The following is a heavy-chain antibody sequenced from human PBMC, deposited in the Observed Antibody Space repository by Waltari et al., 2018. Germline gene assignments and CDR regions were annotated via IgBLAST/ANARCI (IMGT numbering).Heavy chain of an antibody. J-gene: IGHJ3*02. D-gene: IGHD6-13*01. CDR2: MNRDGSET. Sequence: EVQLVESGGGLVQPGGSLRLSCGGIGFTLSSFWMSWVRQAPGKGLDWVANMNRDGSETYYVDSVKGRFTISRDNAKNSLYLEMNTLRVEDTAIYYCARLSSSWNEKGAFDIWGQGTMVTVSS. CDR3: ARLSSSWNEKGAFDI. CDR1: GFTLSSFW. V-gene: IGHV3-7*01.